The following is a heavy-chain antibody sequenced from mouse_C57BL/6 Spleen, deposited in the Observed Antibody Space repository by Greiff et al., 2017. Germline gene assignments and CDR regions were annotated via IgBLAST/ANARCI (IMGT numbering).Heavy chain of an antibody. CDR2: IDPSASYT. V-gene: IGHV1-59*01. Sequence: QVQLQQPGAELVRPGTSVQLSCKASGYTFPSYWMHWVKQRPGQGLEWIGVIDPSASYTNYNQKFKGKATLTVDTSSSTAYMQLSSLTSEDSAVYYCARSGVVAPNDARDYWGQGTSVTVSS. J-gene: IGHJ4*01. CDR3: ARSGVVAPNDARDY. CDR1: GYTFPSYW. D-gene: IGHD1-1*01.